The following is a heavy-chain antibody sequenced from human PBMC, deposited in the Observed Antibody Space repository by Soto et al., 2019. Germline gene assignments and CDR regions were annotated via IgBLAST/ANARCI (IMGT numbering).Heavy chain of an antibody. Sequence: SVKVSCKASGYTFTGYYMHWVRQAPVQGLEWMGWINPNSGGTNYAQKFQGWVTMTRDTSISTAYMELSRLRSDDTAVYYCARGAEGSAYYYDSSGYHYDYWGQGTLVTVSS. CDR3: ARGAEGSAYYYDSSGYHYDY. D-gene: IGHD3-22*01. V-gene: IGHV1-2*04. CDR2: INPNSGGT. CDR1: GYTFTGYY. J-gene: IGHJ4*02.